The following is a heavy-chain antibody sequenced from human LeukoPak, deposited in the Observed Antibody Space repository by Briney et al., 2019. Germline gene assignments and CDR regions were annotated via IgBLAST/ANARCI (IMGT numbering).Heavy chain of an antibody. J-gene: IGHJ4*02. Sequence: PGGSLRLSCAASGFTFSSYGMHWVRQAPGKRLEWVAVISYDGSNKYYADSVKGRFTISRDNSKNTLYLQMNSLRAEDTAVYYCAVVTTHIFDYWGQGTLVTVSS. CDR3: AVVTTHIFDY. CDR1: GFTFSSYG. CDR2: ISYDGSNK. D-gene: IGHD2-21*02. V-gene: IGHV3-30*19.